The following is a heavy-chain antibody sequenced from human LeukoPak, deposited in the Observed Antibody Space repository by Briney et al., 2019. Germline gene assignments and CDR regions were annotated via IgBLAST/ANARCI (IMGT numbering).Heavy chain of an antibody. V-gene: IGHV3-73*01. J-gene: IGHJ6*04. D-gene: IGHD3-22*01. CDR3: TRLDVYYYDADVDV. Sequence: GGSLRLSCAASGLTFSGSAMHWVRQASGKGLEWVGRIRSKANSYATAYAASVKGRFTISRDDSKNMAYLQMNSLKTEDTAVYYCTRLDVYYYDADVDVWGKGTTVTVSS. CDR2: IRSKANSYAT. CDR1: GLTFSGSA.